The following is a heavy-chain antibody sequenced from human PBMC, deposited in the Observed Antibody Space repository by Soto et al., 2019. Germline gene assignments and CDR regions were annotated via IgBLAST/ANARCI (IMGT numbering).Heavy chain of an antibody. D-gene: IGHD6-6*01. V-gene: IGHV3-73*01. CDR2: IRSKANSYAT. CDR1: GFTFSGSA. Sequence: PVGSLRLSCAASGFTFSGSAMHWVRQASGKGLEWVGRIRSKANSYATAYAASVKGRFTISRDDSKNTAYLQMNSLKTEDTAVYYCTRIQAARDFDYWGQGTLVTVSS. CDR3: TRIQAARDFDY. J-gene: IGHJ4*02.